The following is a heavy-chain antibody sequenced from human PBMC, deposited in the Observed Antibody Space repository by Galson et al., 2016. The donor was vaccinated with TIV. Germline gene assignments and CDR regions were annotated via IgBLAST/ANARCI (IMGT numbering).Heavy chain of an antibody. V-gene: IGHV3-23*01. D-gene: IGHD1-20*01. CDR2: ISSSGGHT. CDR3: ARDFNWNDGGFDP. J-gene: IGHJ5*02. CDR1: GFTFANYA. Sequence: SLRLSCAASGFTFANYAMSWVRQAPGKGLEWVSTISSSGGHTYYADSVKGRFTISRGNLKNTVDLEMNSLRTDDTAIYYCARDFNWNDGGFDPWGQGSLVTVSS.